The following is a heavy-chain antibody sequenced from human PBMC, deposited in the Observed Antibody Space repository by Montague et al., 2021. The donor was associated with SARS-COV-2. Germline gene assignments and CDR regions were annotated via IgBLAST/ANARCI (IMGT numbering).Heavy chain of an antibody. CDR3: ARGFDI. CDR2: IYYSGST. CDR1: GGSISSYY. V-gene: IGHV4-59*01. J-gene: IGHJ3*02. Sequence: SETSLTCTVSGGSISSYYWSWIRQPPGKGLEWIGYIYYSGSTNYSPSLKSRVTISVDTSKNQFSLKLSSVTAADTAVYYCARGFDIWGQGTMVTVSS.